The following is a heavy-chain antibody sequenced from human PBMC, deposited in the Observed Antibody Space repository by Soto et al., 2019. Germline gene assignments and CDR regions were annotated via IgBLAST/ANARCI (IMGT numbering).Heavy chain of an antibody. CDR1: KFSFNNYW. CDR2: INHDGTKT. Sequence: PGGSLRLSCAASKFSFNNYWMHWVRQVPGKGPVWVSRINHDGTKTEYADSVKGRFTISRDNTKNTLYLQMNSLRVDDTAMYYCVREHWGFSGSWYHYCGQGTIVTVYS. J-gene: IGHJ4*02. V-gene: IGHV3-74*03. CDR3: VREHWGFSGSWYHY. D-gene: IGHD5-12*01.